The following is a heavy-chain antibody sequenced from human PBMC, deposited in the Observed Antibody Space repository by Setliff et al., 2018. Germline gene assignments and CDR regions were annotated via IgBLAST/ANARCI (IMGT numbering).Heavy chain of an antibody. J-gene: IGHJ4*02. D-gene: IGHD3-22*01. CDR3: ARYDSSGYSENYYFDY. CDR1: GYSISSGYY. V-gene: IGHV4-38-2*01. CDR2: IHHSGNT. Sequence: SETLSLTCAVSGYSISSGYYWGWIRQPPGKGLELIGYIHHSGNTYYSPSLKSRVTMFVDTSKNQFSLMLYSVTAADTAIYYCARYDSSGYSENYYFDYWGQGTLVTVSS.